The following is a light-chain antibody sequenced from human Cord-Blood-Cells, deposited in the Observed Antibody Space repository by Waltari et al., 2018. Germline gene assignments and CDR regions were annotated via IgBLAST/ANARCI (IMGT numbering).Light chain of an antibody. CDR3: QQYNNWYT. CDR2: GAS. CDR1: QSVSSN. J-gene: IGKJ2*01. Sequence: EIVMTQSPATLSVSPGARATLSCRASQSVSSNLAWYQQKPGQAPRLLIYGASTRATGIPARCSGSGSGTEFTLTISSLQSEDFAVYYCQQYNNWYTFGQGTKLEIK. V-gene: IGKV3-15*01.